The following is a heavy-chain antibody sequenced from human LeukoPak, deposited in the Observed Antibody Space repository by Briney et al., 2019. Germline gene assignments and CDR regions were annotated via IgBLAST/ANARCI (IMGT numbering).Heavy chain of an antibody. J-gene: IGHJ4*02. CDR2: IYYSGST. D-gene: IGHD6-6*01. CDR3: ARARDIAARHYFDY. Sequence: SETLSLTCTVSGCSIRSSSYYWGWIRQPPGKGLEWIGSIYYSGSTYYNPSLKSRVTISVDTSKNQFSLKLSSVTAAETAVYYCARARDIAARHYFDYWGQGTLVTVSS. V-gene: IGHV4-39*07. CDR1: GCSIRSSSYY.